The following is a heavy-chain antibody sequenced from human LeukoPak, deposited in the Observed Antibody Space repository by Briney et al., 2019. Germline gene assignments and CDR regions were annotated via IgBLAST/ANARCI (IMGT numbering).Heavy chain of an antibody. CDR1: GYTFTGYY. CDR3: ASSLNTYCSGGSCYSVGYYYYYMDV. V-gene: IGHV1-2*02. CDR2: INPNSGGT. Sequence: GASVKVSCKASGYTFTGYYMHWVRHSPEQGLEWMGWINPNSGGTNYAQKFQGRVTMTRDTSISTAYMELSRLRSDDTAVYYCASSLNTYCSGGSCYSVGYYYYYMDVWGKGTTVTVSS. D-gene: IGHD2-15*01. J-gene: IGHJ6*03.